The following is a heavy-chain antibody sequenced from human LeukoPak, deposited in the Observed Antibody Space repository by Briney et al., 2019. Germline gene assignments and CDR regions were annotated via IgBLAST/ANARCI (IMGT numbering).Heavy chain of an antibody. CDR3: ASQRGYRYGYYYYYMDV. CDR1: GFTVSSSY. J-gene: IGHJ6*03. Sequence: GGSLRLSCAASGFTVSSSYMIWVRQAPGRGLEWVSVIYSGGSTYYADSVKGRFTISRDNSKNTLYLQMNSLRAEDTAVYYCASQRGYRYGYYYYYMDVWGKGTTVTVSS. CDR2: IYSGGST. V-gene: IGHV3-53*01. D-gene: IGHD5-18*01.